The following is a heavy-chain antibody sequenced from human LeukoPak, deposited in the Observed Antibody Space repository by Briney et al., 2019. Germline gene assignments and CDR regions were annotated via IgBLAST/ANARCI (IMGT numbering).Heavy chain of an antibody. J-gene: IGHJ5*02. V-gene: IGHV4-34*01. D-gene: IGHD2-15*01. Sequence: SETXXXTCAVYGGSFSGYYWSWIRQPPGKGLEWIGEINHSGSTNYNPSLKSRVTISVDTSKNQFSLKLSSVTAADTAVYYCARGRRRGVVAATDPSSNWFDPWGQGTLVTVSS. CDR2: INHSGST. CDR3: ARGRRRGVVAATDPSSNWFDP. CDR1: GGSFSGYY.